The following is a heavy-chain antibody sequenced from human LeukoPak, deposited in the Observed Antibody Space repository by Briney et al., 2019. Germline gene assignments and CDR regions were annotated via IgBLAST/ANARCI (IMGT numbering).Heavy chain of an antibody. CDR1: GYSFNTYW. V-gene: IGHV5-51*01. CDR3: ARRGSAPFDY. Sequence: GESLMISCQGSGYSFNTYWIAWVRKLHGKGLEWMGMIFLGESNITYSPPLQGQVTISADKSTGTAYLQWTSLKASNSAMYDCARRGSAPFDYWGQGTLVTVSS. D-gene: IGHD3-16*01. CDR2: IFLGESNI. J-gene: IGHJ4*02.